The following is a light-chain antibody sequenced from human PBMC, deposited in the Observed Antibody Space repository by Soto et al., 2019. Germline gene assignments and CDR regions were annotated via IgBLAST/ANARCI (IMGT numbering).Light chain of an antibody. V-gene: IGKV3-20*01. CDR2: GAS. CDR3: QQYGSSRT. CDR1: QSVSSSN. Sequence: EIVMTQSPFTLSVSPGERGTLSCRASQSVSSSNLAWYQQKPGQAPRLLIYGASSRATGIPDRFSGSGSGTDFTLTISRLEPEDFAVYYCQQYGSSRTFGQGTKVDIK. J-gene: IGKJ1*01.